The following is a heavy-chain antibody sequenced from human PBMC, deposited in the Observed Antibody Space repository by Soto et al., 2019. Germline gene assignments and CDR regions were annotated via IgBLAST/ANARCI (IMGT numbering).Heavy chain of an antibody. Sequence: PSETLSLTCAVSGGSISSYYWSWIRQPPGKGLEWIGYIYYSGSTNYNPSLKSRVTISVDTSKNQFSLKLSSVTAADTAVYYCARQYSSSSDAFDIWGQGTMVTVSS. D-gene: IGHD6-6*01. J-gene: IGHJ3*02. CDR2: IYYSGST. CDR1: GGSISSYY. V-gene: IGHV4-59*08. CDR3: ARQYSSSSDAFDI.